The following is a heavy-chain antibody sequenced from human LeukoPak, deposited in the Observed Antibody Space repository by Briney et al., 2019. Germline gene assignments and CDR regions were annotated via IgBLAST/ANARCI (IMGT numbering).Heavy chain of an antibody. Sequence: GASVKVSCKASGYTFTSYGIRWVRQAPGQGLEWMGWISAYNGNTNYAQKLQGRVTMTTDTSTSTAYMELSSLRSEDTAVYYCAGRGYSYGFGEEGIDPWGQGTLVTVSS. V-gene: IGHV1-18*01. D-gene: IGHD5-18*01. CDR3: AGRGYSYGFGEEGIDP. CDR2: ISAYNGNT. J-gene: IGHJ5*02. CDR1: GYTFTSYG.